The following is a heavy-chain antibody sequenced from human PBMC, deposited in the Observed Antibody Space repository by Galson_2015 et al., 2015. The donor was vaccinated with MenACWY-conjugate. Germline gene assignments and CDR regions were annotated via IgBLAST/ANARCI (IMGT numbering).Heavy chain of an antibody. CDR1: GFSLSTSGMC. V-gene: IGHV2-70*11. Sequence: PALVKPTQTLTLTCTFSGFSLSTSGMCVSWIRQPPGKALEWLARIDWDDDKYYNTSLKTRLTISKDTSKNQVVVTMTNMDPVDTATYYCARMKRVAAGNYYFDYWGQGALVTVSS. CDR3: ARMKRVAAGNYYFDY. D-gene: IGHD2-15*01. J-gene: IGHJ4*02. CDR2: IDWDDDK.